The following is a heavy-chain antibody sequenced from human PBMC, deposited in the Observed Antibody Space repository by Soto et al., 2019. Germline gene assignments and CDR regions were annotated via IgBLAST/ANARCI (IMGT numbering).Heavy chain of an antibody. CDR2: ISYDGSNK. V-gene: IGHV3-30-3*01. CDR3: ASSIVVVSYYFDY. J-gene: IGHJ4*02. D-gene: IGHD2-2*01. Sequence: GGSLRLSCAASGFTFSSYAMHWVRQAPGKGLEWVAVISYDGSNKYYADSVKGRFTISRDISKNTLYLQMNSLRVEDTAVYYCASSIVVVSYYFDYWGQGTLVTVSS. CDR1: GFTFSSYA.